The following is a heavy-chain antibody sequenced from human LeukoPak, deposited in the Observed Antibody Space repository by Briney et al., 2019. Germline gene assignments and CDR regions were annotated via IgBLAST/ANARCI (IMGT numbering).Heavy chain of an antibody. CDR1: GGSISSSSYY. Sequence: PSETLSLTCTVSGGSISSSSYYWGWIRHPPGKGLEWIGSIYYSGSTYYNPSLKSRVTISVDTSKNQFSLKLSSVTAADTAVYYCARPGDYYDSSGYNWGQGTLVTVSS. CDR2: IYYSGST. J-gene: IGHJ4*02. D-gene: IGHD3-22*01. CDR3: ARPGDYYDSSGYN. V-gene: IGHV4-39*01.